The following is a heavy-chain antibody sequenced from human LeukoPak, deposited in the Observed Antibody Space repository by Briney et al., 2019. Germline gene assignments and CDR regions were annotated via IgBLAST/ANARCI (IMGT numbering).Heavy chain of an antibody. V-gene: IGHV3-7*01. J-gene: IGHJ4*02. CDR2: IKQDGSEK. D-gene: IGHD2-2*01. Sequence: QAGGSLRLSCAASAFTFSSYWMTWVRQAPGKGLEWVANIKQDGSEKYYVDSVKGRFTISRDNAKNSLYLQMDSLRAEDTAVYYCARDVCSGISCYQYAADSWGQGTLVTVSS. CDR3: ARDVCSGISCYQYAADS. CDR1: AFTFSSYW.